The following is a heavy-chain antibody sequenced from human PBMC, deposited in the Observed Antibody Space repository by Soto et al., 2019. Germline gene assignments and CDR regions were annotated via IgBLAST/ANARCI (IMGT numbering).Heavy chain of an antibody. Sequence: QVQLQESGPGLVKPSGTLSLTCVVSGGSISSNNWWSWVRQPPGKGLEWIGEIYHSGSTNYNPSLKSRVTISVDKSKNQFSLKLSSVTAADTAVYYCARAFWSGYYIYFDYWGQGTLVTVSS. CDR3: ARAFWSGYYIYFDY. CDR1: GGSISSNNW. D-gene: IGHD3-3*01. J-gene: IGHJ4*02. V-gene: IGHV4-4*02. CDR2: IYHSGST.